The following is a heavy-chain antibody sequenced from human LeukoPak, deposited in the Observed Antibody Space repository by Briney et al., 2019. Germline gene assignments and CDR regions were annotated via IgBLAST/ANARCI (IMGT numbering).Heavy chain of an antibody. CDR1: GLTVSSNY. V-gene: IGHV3-66*02. J-gene: IGHJ6*03. CDR3: ASSLYGDYYYYMDV. D-gene: IGHD4-17*01. CDR2: IYSGGST. Sequence: GGSLRLSCAASGLTVSSNYMSWVRQAPGKGLEWVSVIYSGGSTYYTDSVKGRFTISRDNSQNTLYPQMNSLRAEDTAVYYCASSLYGDYYYYMDVWGKGTTVTVSS.